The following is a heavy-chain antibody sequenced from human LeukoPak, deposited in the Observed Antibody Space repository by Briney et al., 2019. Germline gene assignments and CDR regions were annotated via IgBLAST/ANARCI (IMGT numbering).Heavy chain of an antibody. V-gene: IGHV3-11*01. Sequence: GGSLRLSCAASGFTFSDYYMSWIRQAPGKGLEWVSYISSSGSTIYYADSVKGRFTISRDNAKNSLYLQMNSLRAEDTAVYYCARKTTVVTSTSDYSGQGTLVTVSS. D-gene: IGHD4-23*01. CDR1: GFTFSDYY. CDR2: ISSSGSTI. J-gene: IGHJ4*02. CDR3: ARKTTVVTSTSDY.